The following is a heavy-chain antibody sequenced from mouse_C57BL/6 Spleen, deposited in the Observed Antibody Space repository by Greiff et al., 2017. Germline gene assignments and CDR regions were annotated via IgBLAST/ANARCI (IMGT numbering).Heavy chain of an antibody. CDR1: GFTFSDYG. D-gene: IGHD2-4*01. CDR2: ISSGSSTI. CDR3: ARVYYDYDDAY. J-gene: IGHJ3*01. Sequence: EVKVEESGGGLVKPGGSLKLSCAASGFTFSDYGMHWVRQAPEKGLEWVAYISSGSSTIYYADTVKGRFTISRDNAKNTLFLQMTSLRAEDTAMYYCARVYYDYDDAYWGQGTLVTVSA. V-gene: IGHV5-17*01.